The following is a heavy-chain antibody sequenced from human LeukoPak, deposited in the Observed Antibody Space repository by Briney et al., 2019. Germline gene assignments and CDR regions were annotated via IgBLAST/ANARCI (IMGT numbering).Heavy chain of an antibody. CDR3: ASGSAYDFWSGYSIDYYYYMDV. Sequence: SETLSLTCTVSGGSISSYYWSWIRQPPGKGLEWIGYIYYSGSTNYNPSLKSRVTISVDTSKNQFSLKLSSVTAADTAVYYCASGSAYDFWSGYSIDYYYYMDVWGKGTTVTVSS. J-gene: IGHJ6*03. CDR1: GGSISSYY. D-gene: IGHD3-3*01. V-gene: IGHV4-59*01. CDR2: IYYSGST.